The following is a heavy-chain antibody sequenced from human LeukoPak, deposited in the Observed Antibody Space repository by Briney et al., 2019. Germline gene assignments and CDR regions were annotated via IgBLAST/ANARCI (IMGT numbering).Heavy chain of an antibody. J-gene: IGHJ1*01. V-gene: IGHV3-30*01. D-gene: IGHD2-2*01. Sequence: GGSLRLSCAASGFTSSSYAMHWVRQAPGKGLEWVAVISDDGGYTNYADSVRGRIATSRDNSKNTVYLQMNSLRAEDTAVYYCARALGPEIPAATRYFQHWGQGTLVTVSS. CDR3: ARALGPEIPAATRYFQH. CDR2: ISDDGGYT. CDR1: GFTSSSYA.